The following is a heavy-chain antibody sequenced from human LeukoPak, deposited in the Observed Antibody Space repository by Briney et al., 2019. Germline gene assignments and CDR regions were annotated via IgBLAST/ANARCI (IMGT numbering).Heavy chain of an antibody. V-gene: IGHV3-23*01. J-gene: IGHJ4*02. CDR1: GFTFSSYA. D-gene: IGHD4-17*01. CDR3: AKDLRARHGYYFDY. CDR2: ISGSGGST. Sequence: GRSLRLSCAASGFTFSSYAMSWVRQAPGKGLEWVSAISGSGGSTYYADSVKGRFTISRDNSKNTLYLQMNSLRAEDTAVYYCAKDLRARHGYYFDYWGQGTLVTVSS.